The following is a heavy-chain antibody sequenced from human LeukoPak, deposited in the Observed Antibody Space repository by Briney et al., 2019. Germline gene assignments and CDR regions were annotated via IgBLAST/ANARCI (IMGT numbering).Heavy chain of an antibody. D-gene: IGHD4-11*01. CDR3: ACYSVLGRTFDC. CDR1: GASMNDYY. Sequence: SETLSLTCAVSGASMNDYYWSWIRQTPGKGLEWIGHDHHSFSSNFSPSLKSRVTMSMDTSKSQFSLRVTSVTAADTAVYYCACYSVLGRTFDCWGQGTQVTVSS. CDR2: DHHSFSS. V-gene: IGHV4-59*01. J-gene: IGHJ4*02.